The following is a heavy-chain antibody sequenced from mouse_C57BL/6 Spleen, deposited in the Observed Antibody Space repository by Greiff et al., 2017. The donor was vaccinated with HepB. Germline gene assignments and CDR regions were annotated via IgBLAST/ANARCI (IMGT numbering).Heavy chain of an antibody. CDR3: AREGGYDYDRYWYFDV. V-gene: IGHV1-80*01. CDR2: IYPGDGDT. CDR1: GYAFSSYW. J-gene: IGHJ1*03. Sequence: VQLQESGAELVKPGASVKISCKASGYAFSSYWMNWVKQRPGKGLEWIGQIYPGDGDTNYNGKFKGKATLTADKSSSTAYMQLSSLTSEDSAVYFCAREGGYDYDRYWYFDVWGTGTTVTVSS. D-gene: IGHD2-4*01.